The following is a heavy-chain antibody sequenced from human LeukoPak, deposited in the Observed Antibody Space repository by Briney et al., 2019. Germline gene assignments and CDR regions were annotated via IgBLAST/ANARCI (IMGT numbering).Heavy chain of an antibody. Sequence: GRSLRLSCAASGFPFSTYGMHWVRQAPGKGLEWVAVMWYDGSSKYYADSVKGRFTISRDNSKKTLYLQMNSLRAEDTAVYYCAKSLPGISGTRQGSDYWGQGTLVTVSS. D-gene: IGHD1-26*01. CDR3: AKSLPGISGTRQGSDY. CDR2: MWYDGSSK. CDR1: GFPFSTYG. J-gene: IGHJ4*02. V-gene: IGHV3-33*06.